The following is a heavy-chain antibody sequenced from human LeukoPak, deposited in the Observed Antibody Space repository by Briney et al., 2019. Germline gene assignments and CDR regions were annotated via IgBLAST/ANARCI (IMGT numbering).Heavy chain of an antibody. J-gene: IGHJ4*02. CDR2: IYPGDSDT. CDR3: ARFGISDYYDY. V-gene: IGHV5-51*01. D-gene: IGHD3-22*01. Sequence: GESLKISCKSSGYSFTAYWIAWVRQMPGKGLEWMGIIYPGDSDTRYSPSFQGQVTISADKSISTAYLQWSSLKDSDTAMYYCARFGISDYYDYWGQGTLVTVSS. CDR1: GYSFTAYW.